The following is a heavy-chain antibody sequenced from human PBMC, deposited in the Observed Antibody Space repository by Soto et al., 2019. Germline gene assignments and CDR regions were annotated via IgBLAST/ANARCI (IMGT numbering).Heavy chain of an antibody. CDR2: ISSSSSTI. J-gene: IGHJ6*02. D-gene: IGHD3-10*01. Sequence: PELSLRLSCAPSRFTFSRYCMNWVRQAPGKGLEWVSYISSSSSTIYYVASVKGRFTISSDNAKHSLYLQMNSLGDEDTAVYYCARRPRFRELIHGMDVWGQGTTVTVSS. CDR3: ARRPRFRELIHGMDV. V-gene: IGHV3-48*02. CDR1: RFTFSRYC.